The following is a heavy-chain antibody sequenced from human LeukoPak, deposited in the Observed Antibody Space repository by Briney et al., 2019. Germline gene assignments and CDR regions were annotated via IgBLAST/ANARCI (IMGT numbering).Heavy chain of an antibody. Sequence: GGSLRLSCAASGFTFSSYGMHWVRQAPGKGLEWVAFIRSDGTNKYYADSLKGRFTISRDNSKNTLYLQMNSLRAEDTAVHYCASRVTTSLDYWGQGTLVTVSS. CDR3: ASRVTTSLDY. CDR1: GFTFSSYG. CDR2: IRSDGTNK. V-gene: IGHV3-30*02. D-gene: IGHD4-11*01. J-gene: IGHJ4*02.